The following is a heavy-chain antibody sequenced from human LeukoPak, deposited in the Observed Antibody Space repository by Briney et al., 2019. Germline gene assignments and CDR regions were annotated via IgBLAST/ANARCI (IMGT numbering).Heavy chain of an antibody. J-gene: IGHJ2*01. V-gene: IGHV3-21*01. D-gene: IGHD2-2*01. CDR2: ISSSSSYI. Sequence: PGGSLRLSCAASGFTFSSYSMNWVRQAPGKGLEWVSSISSSSSYIYYADSVKGRFTISRDNAKNSLYLRMNSLRAEDTAVYYCARDSTPWVVVVPAAHAGEYFDLWGRGTLVTVSS. CDR3: ARDSTPWVVVVPAAHAGEYFDL. CDR1: GFTFSSYS.